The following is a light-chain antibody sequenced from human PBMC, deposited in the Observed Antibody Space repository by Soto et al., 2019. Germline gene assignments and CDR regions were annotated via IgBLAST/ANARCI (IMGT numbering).Light chain of an antibody. CDR1: SSDVGSYNR. CDR2: EVS. V-gene: IGLV2-18*02. J-gene: IGLJ1*01. Sequence: QSALTQPPSVSGSPGQSVTISCTGTSSDVGSYNRVSWYQQPPGTAPKLMIYEVSNRPSGVPDRFSGSKSGNTASLTISGLQAEDEADYYCSSYVGARTYVFRTGAKLTVL. CDR3: SSYVGARTYV.